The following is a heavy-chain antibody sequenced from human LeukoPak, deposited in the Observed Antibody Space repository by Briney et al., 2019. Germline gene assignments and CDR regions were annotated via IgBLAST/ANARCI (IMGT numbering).Heavy chain of an antibody. CDR1: GGSISSYY. J-gene: IGHJ3*02. CDR3: ARDRPRYSSGWNAFDI. Sequence: SETLSLTCTVSGGSISSYYWSWIRQPPGKGLEWVGYIYYSGSTNYNASLKSRVTISLDNYTNQFPFKLSSVTAADTAVYYWARDRPRYSSGWNAFDIWGQGTMVTVSS. D-gene: IGHD6-19*01. V-gene: IGHV4-59*01. CDR2: IYYSGST.